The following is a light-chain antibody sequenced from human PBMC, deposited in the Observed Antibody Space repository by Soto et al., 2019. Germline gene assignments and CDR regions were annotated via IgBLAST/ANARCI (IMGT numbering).Light chain of an antibody. V-gene: IGKV1-39*01. Sequence: DIQMTQSPSSLSASVGDRVTITCRASQGISTYLNWYQHKPGKAPKVLIYAASALQSGVPSRFSGSGSGTDFTLTITSLQPEDFATYYCQQSHSTPRTFGQGTKVDIK. CDR2: AAS. CDR1: QGISTY. CDR3: QQSHSTPRT. J-gene: IGKJ1*01.